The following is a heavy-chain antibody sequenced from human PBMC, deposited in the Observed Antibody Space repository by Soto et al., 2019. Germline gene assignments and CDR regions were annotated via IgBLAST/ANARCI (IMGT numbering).Heavy chain of an antibody. J-gene: IGHJ6*02. V-gene: IGHV4-34*01. Sequence: PSETLSLTCAVYGGSFSGYYWSWIRQPPGKGLEWIGEINHSGSTNYNPSRKSRVTISVDTSKNQFSLKLRSVTAADTAVYYCASVTIFGVVIDYYGMDVWGQGTTVTVSS. CDR2: INHSGST. CDR1: GGSFSGYY. CDR3: ASVTIFGVVIDYYGMDV. D-gene: IGHD3-3*01.